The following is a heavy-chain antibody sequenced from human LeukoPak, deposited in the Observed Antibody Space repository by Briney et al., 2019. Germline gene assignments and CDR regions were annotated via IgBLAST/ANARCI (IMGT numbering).Heavy chain of an antibody. CDR2: ISSRSSYI. D-gene: IGHD4-23*01. Sequence: PGGSLRLSCAASGFTFSSYSMNWVRQAPGKGLEWVSSISSRSSYIYHADSVKGRFTISRDNAKNSLYLQMNSLRAEDTAVYYCARYGYSGNSNYWGQGTLVTVSS. V-gene: IGHV3-21*01. J-gene: IGHJ4*02. CDR3: ARYGYSGNSNY. CDR1: GFTFSSYS.